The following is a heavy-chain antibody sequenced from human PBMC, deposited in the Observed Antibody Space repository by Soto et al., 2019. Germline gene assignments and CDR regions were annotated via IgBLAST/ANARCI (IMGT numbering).Heavy chain of an antibody. D-gene: IGHD3-16*01. CDR3: ARHDSRGGSYDY. Sequence: SETLSLTCTVSCTSISTYNCSWLRQPPGKGLEWIAFMYYGGSTSYNHSLKSRVTISADTSKNQFSLELRYVTAADTAVYYCARHDSRGGSYDYWGQGTLVTVSS. J-gene: IGHJ4*02. CDR2: MYYGGST. CDR1: CTSISTYN. V-gene: IGHV4-59*08.